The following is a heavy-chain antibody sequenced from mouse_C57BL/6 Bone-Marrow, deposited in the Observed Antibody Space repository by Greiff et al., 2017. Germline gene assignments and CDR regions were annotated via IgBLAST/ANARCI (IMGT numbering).Heavy chain of an antibody. J-gene: IGHJ4*01. V-gene: IGHV2-2*01. CDR3: VRNYYYGYYYAMSY. CDR1: GFSLTSYG. D-gene: IGHD1-1*01. CDR2: IWSGGST. Sequence: QVHVKQSGPGLVQPSQSLSITCTVSGFSLTSYGVHWVRQSPGKGLEWLGVIWSGGSTDYNAAFISRLSISKDNSKSQVFFKMNSLQADDTAIYYCVRNYYYGYYYAMSYRGQGTSVPGPS.